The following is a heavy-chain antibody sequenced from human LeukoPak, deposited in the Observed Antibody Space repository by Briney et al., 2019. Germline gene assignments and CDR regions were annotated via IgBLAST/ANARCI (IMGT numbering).Heavy chain of an antibody. CDR1: GFTFSSYA. CDR3: ARGTYSSGCDY. Sequence: GRSLRLSCAASGFTFSSYAMHWVRQAPGKGLEWVAVISYDGSNKYYADSVEGRFTISRDNSKNTLYLQMNSLRAEDTAVYYCARGTYSSGCDYWGQGTLVTVSS. J-gene: IGHJ4*02. CDR2: ISYDGSNK. V-gene: IGHV3-30-3*01. D-gene: IGHD6-19*01.